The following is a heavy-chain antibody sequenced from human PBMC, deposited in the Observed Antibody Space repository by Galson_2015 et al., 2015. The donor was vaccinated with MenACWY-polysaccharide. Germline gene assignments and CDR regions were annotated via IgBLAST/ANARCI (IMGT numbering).Heavy chain of an antibody. CDR2: INNDGSST. CDR3: ARGAYYFDS. Sequence: SLRLSCAASGFSLNSYWMNWVRQAPGKGLVWVSRINNDGSSTAYAGSVKGRFTISRDNAKNTLYLQMNSLRVEDTAVYYCARGAYYFDSWGQGTLITVSS. V-gene: IGHV3-74*01. J-gene: IGHJ4*02. CDR1: GFSLNSYW.